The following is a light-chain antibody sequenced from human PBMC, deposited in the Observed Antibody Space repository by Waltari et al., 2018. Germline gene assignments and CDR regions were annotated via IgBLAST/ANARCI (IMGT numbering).Light chain of an antibody. CDR2: DVI. CDR3: NSYAGSSSWV. CDR1: SSDVGFYNY. V-gene: IGLV2-14*01. J-gene: IGLJ3*02. Sequence: QSALTQPASVSGSPGQSITISCTGTSSDVGFYNYVPWYQQHPGKAPKLMIYDVIERPSGVSNRFSGSKSGNTASLTISGLQAEDEADYYCNSYAGSSSWVFGGGTKLTVL.